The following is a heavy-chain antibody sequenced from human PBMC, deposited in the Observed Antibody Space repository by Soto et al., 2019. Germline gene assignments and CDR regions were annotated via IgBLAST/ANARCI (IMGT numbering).Heavy chain of an antibody. V-gene: IGHV1-58*01. CDR1: GVSFTSSA. CDR3: AAEVAVAGIFDY. Sequence: SVKVSCEACGVSFTSSAVQWVRQARGQRLEWIGWIVVGSGNTNYAQKFQERVTITRDMSTSTAYMELSSPRSEDTAVYYCAAEVAVAGIFDYWGQGTLVTVSS. J-gene: IGHJ4*02. CDR2: IVVGSGNT. D-gene: IGHD6-19*01.